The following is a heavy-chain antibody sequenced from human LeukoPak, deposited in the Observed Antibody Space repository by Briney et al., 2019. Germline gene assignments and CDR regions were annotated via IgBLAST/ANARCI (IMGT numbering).Heavy chain of an antibody. CDR1: GFTFSSYW. J-gene: IGHJ4*02. CDR2: IKQDGSEK. D-gene: IGHD5-12*01. V-gene: IGHV3-7*01. CDR3: ERRAIVATTKYYFDY. Sequence: GGSLRLSCAASGFTFSSYWMSWVRQAPGKVLEWVANIKQDGSEKYYVDSVKGRFTISRDNAKNSLYLQMNSLRAEDTAVYYCERRAIVATTKYYFDYWGQGTLVTVSS.